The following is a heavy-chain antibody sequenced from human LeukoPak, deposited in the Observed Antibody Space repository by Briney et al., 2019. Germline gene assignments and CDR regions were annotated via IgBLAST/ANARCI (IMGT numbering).Heavy chain of an antibody. CDR2: ISYDGSNK. V-gene: IGHV3-30*18. CDR3: AKDRDLHGSYDYYYYYGMDV. Sequence: GRSLRLSCAASGFTFSSYGMHWVRQAPGKGLEWVAVISYDGSNKYYADSVKGRFTISRDNSKNTLYLQMNSLRAEDTAVYYCAKDRDLHGSYDYYYYYGMDVWGQGTTVTVSS. CDR1: GFTFSSYG. J-gene: IGHJ6*02. D-gene: IGHD1-26*01.